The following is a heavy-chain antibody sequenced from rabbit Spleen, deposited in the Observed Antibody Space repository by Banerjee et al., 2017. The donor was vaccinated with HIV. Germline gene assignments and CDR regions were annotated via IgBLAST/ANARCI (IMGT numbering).Heavy chain of an antibody. CDR1: GVSLNDKDV. CDR3: VRGASSSGYYSL. D-gene: IGHD1-1*01. Sequence: QEQLEESGGGLVKPEGSLTLTCKASGVSLNDKDVMCWVRQAPGKGLEWIACINIVTGKSVYASWAKGRFTISSHNAQNTLYLQVNSLTAADTATYFCVRGASSSGYYSLWGQGTLVTVS. CDR2: INIVTGKS. V-gene: IGHV1S45*01. J-gene: IGHJ4*01.